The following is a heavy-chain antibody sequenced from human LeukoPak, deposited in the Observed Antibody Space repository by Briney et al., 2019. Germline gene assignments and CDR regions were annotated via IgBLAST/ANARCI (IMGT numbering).Heavy chain of an antibody. CDR1: GLTFSNYV. J-gene: IGHJ4*02. Sequence: PGGSLRRSCVASGLTFSNYVMTWVRQAPGKGLEWVSGIIFSGASTYYADSVKGRFTISRDNSKNTLYLQMNSLRAEDTAVYYCAKVKGCQQSFHLDVRGQGTLVTVSS. CDR2: IIFSGAST. V-gene: IGHV3-23*01. D-gene: IGHD1/OR15-1a*01. CDR3: AKVKGCQQSFHLDV.